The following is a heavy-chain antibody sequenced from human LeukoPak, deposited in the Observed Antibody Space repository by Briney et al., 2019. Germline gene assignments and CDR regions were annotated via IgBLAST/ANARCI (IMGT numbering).Heavy chain of an antibody. CDR1: GYTFTSYG. D-gene: IGHD3-10*01. V-gene: IGHV1-18*01. J-gene: IGHJ5*02. Sequence: ASVKVSCKASGYTFTSYGISWVRQAPGQGLEWMGWISAYNGNTNYAQKLQGRVTMTTDTSTSTAYMELRSLRSDDTAVYYCARGITMVRGNGLYDWFDPWGQGTLVAVSS. CDR2: ISAYNGNT. CDR3: ARGITMVRGNGLYDWFDP.